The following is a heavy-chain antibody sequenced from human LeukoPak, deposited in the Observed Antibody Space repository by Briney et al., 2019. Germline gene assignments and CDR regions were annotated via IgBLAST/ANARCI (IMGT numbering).Heavy chain of an antibody. J-gene: IGHJ4*02. Sequence: PGGSLRLSCAASGFTFSSYGMHWVRQAPGKGLEWVAVIWSDGSNKYYADSVKGRFTISRDNSKNTLYLQMNSLRAEDTAVYYCAKDASPYSGSYFDYWGQGTLVTVSS. CDR2: IWSDGSNK. V-gene: IGHV3-33*06. CDR1: GFTFSSYG. CDR3: AKDASPYSGSYFDY. D-gene: IGHD1-26*01.